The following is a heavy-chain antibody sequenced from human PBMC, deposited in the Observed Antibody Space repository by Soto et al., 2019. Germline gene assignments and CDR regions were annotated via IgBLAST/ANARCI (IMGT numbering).Heavy chain of an antibody. CDR3: ASGRRRYSYGQSLDY. D-gene: IGHD5-18*01. CDR2: IIPILGIA. CDR1: GGTFSSYT. J-gene: IGHJ4*02. V-gene: IGHV1-69*02. Sequence: QVQLVQSGAEVKKPGSSVKVSCKASGGTFSSYTISWVRQAPGQGLEWMGRIIPILGIANYAQKFQGRVTITADKSTSTAYMELSSLRSEDTAVYYCASGRRRYSYGQSLDYWGQGTLVTVSS.